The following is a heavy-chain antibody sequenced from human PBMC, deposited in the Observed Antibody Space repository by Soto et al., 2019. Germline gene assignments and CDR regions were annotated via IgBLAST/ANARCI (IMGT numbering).Heavy chain of an antibody. J-gene: IGHJ3*02. CDR1: GFTFSSYA. CDR3: AKGLDDYVWGSYRYGTAFDI. Sequence: GGSLRLSCAASGFTFSSYAMSWVRQAPGKGLEWVSAISGSGGGTYYADSVKGRFTISRDNSKNTLYLQLNSLRAEDTAIYYCAKGLDDYVWGSYRYGTAFDIWGQGTMVTVSS. V-gene: IGHV3-23*01. D-gene: IGHD3-16*02. CDR2: ISGSGGGT.